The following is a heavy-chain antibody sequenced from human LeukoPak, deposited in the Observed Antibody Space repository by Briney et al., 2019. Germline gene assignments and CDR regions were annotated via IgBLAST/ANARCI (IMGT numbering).Heavy chain of an antibody. CDR1: GFTFSSYG. CDR2: ISYDGSNK. V-gene: IGHV3-30*18. Sequence: GRSLRLSCAASGFTFSSYGMHWVRQAPGKGLEWVAVISYDGSNKYYADSVKGRFTISRDNSKNTLYLQMNSLRAEDTAVYYCAKDESKARGDHDAFDIWGQGTMVTVSS. J-gene: IGHJ3*02. D-gene: IGHD3-10*01. CDR3: AKDESKARGDHDAFDI.